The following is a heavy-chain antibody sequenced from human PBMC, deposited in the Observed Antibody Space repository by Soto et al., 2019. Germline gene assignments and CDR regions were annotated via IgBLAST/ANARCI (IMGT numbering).Heavy chain of an antibody. D-gene: IGHD3-10*01. Sequence: GGSLRLSCAASGFTFSSYAMHWVRQAPGKGLEWVAVISYDGSNKYYADSVKGRLTISRDNSKNTLYLQMNSLRAEDTAVYYCARDMVRGVIYYYYGMDVWGQGTTVTSP. J-gene: IGHJ6*02. CDR1: GFTFSSYA. CDR3: ARDMVRGVIYYYYGMDV. CDR2: ISYDGSNK. V-gene: IGHV3-30-3*01.